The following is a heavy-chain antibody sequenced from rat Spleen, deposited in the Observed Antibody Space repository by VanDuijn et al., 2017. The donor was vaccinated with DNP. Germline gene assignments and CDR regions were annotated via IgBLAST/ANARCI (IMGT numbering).Heavy chain of an antibody. D-gene: IGHD1-5*01. J-gene: IGHJ2*01. CDR2: ISYHGGNA. V-gene: IGHV5-20*01. Sequence: EVQLVESGGGLVQPGRSLKLSCAASGFTFSDYYMAWVRQAPTEGLECVAYISYHGGNAYYGDSVKGRFTIFRDYVKSSLYLQMDSLRSEDTATYYCARWNIGTSTLDYWGQGVMVTVSS. CDR1: GFTFSDYY. CDR3: ARWNIGTSTLDY.